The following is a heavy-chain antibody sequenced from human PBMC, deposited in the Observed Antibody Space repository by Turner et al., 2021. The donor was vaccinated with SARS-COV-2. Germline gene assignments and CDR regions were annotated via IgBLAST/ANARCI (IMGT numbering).Heavy chain of an antibody. CDR3: ARGMFRFGGVIVRPFDY. V-gene: IGHV1-8*01. CDR1: GYTFSNYD. J-gene: IGHJ4*02. CDR2: MNPNSGNT. D-gene: IGHD3-16*02. Sequence: QEQLVQSGAEVKKPGASVKVSCKASGYTFSNYDINWVRQATGQGLEWMGWMNPNSGNTGYAQKFQGRVTMTRNTSISTAYMELSSLRSEDTAVYYCARGMFRFGGVIVRPFDYWGQGTLVTVSS.